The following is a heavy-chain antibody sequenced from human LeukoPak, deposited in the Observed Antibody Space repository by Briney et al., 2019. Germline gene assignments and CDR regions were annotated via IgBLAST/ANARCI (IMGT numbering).Heavy chain of an antibody. J-gene: IGHJ4*02. CDR2: IYSSGNT. D-gene: IGHD3-22*01. CDR3: ARTSGYYPNYYYGY. CDR1: GGSISNYY. V-gene: IGHV4-4*07. Sequence: SETLSLTCTVSGGSISNYYWNWIRQSAGKGLEWIGRIYSSGNTNYNPSLKSRVAMSVDTSKNQFSLKLSSVTAADTAVYHCARTSGYYPNYYYGYWGQGTLVTVSS.